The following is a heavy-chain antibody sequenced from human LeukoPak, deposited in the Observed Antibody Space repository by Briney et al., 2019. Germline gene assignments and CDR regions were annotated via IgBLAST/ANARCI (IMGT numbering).Heavy chain of an antibody. CDR1: GYTFTGYY. D-gene: IGHD6-19*01. V-gene: IGHV1-2*06. J-gene: IGHJ4*02. CDR2: INPNSGGT. CDR3: ARDQEQWPAGGY. Sequence: ASVKVSCKASGYTFTGYYMHWVRQAPGQGLEWMGRINPNSGGTSYAQKFQGRVTMTRDTSISTAYMELSRLRSDDTAVYYCARDQEQWPAGGYWGQGTLVTVSS.